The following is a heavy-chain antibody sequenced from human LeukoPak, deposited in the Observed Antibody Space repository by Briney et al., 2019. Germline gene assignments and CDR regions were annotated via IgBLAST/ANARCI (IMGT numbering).Heavy chain of an antibody. D-gene: IGHD3-10*01. Sequence: PGGALRLSCAASGFTFSRYGMHWVRQAPGKGLEWVTAISYDGSNKYYADSVKGRFTISRDNSKNTLYVQMNSLRAEDTAVYYCARESGLLWFGELLKGFDPWGQGTLVTVSS. V-gene: IGHV3-30*04. CDR2: ISYDGSNK. CDR1: GFTFSRYG. J-gene: IGHJ5*02. CDR3: ARESGLLWFGELLKGFDP.